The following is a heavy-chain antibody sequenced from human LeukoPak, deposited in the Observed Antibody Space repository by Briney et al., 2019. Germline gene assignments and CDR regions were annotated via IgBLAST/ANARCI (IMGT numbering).Heavy chain of an antibody. Sequence: SETLSLTCTVSGRSISSSSYYWGWIRQPPGKGLEWIGSIYYSGSTYYNPSLKSRVTISVDTSKNQFSLKLSSVTAADTAVYYCARLILGYSYDIDSYYYYMDVWGKGTTVTVSS. CDR2: IYYSGST. CDR3: ARLILGYSYDIDSYYYYMDV. J-gene: IGHJ6*03. V-gene: IGHV4-39*01. D-gene: IGHD5-18*01. CDR1: GRSISSSSYY.